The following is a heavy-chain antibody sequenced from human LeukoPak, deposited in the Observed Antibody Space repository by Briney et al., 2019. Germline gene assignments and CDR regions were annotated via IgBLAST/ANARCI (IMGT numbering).Heavy chain of an antibody. Sequence: GGSLRLSCAASGFTFSSYAMQWVRQAPGKGLDWVAVISYDGRNKYYAESVKGRFTISRDNSKNTLYLQMNSLRPEDTAVYYCARDLGIAAAGTWVDYWGQGTLVTVSS. J-gene: IGHJ4*02. CDR2: ISYDGRNK. CDR3: ARDLGIAAAGTWVDY. V-gene: IGHV3-30*04. D-gene: IGHD6-13*01. CDR1: GFTFSSYA.